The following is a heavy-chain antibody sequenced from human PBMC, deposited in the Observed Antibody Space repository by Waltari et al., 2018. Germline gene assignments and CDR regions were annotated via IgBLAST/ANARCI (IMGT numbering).Heavy chain of an antibody. J-gene: IGHJ4*02. CDR3: VKDDASWNYGH. CDR1: GFTFSTYE. Sequence: EVQLVESGGGLVQPGGSLRLSCAASGFTFSTYEMNWVRQAPGKGLEWVAYIGDTGRNIHYAESVKGRFTISRDNAKNSLFLQMDSLRAEDTAVYHCVKDDASWNYGHWGRGTLVTVSS. CDR2: IGDTGRNI. D-gene: IGHD1-7*01. V-gene: IGHV3-48*03.